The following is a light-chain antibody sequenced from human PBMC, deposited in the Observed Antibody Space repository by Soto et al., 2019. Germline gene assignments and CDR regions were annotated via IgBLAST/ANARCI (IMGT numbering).Light chain of an antibody. J-gene: IGLJ1*01. V-gene: IGLV2-14*01. CDR3: SSYTSSSTRV. CDR2: DVS. CDR1: SSDVGGYNY. Sequence: QSALTQPASVSGSPGQSITISCTGTSSDVGGYNYVSWYQQHPGKAPKLVIFDVSDRPSGVSNRFSGSTSGNTASLTTSGLQAEDEAAYYCSSYTSSSTRVFGTGTKLTVL.